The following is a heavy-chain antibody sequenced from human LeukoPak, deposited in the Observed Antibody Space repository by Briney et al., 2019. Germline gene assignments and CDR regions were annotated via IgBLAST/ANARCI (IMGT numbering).Heavy chain of an antibody. CDR2: ISGSGGST. Sequence: GGSLRLSCAASGFTFSSYAMSWVRQAPGKGLEWVSAISGSGGSTYYADSVKGRFTISRDSSKNTLYLQMNSLRAEDTAVYYCAKPPPDTIRYFDWLPHTYWGQGTLVTVSS. D-gene: IGHD3-9*01. V-gene: IGHV3-23*01. J-gene: IGHJ4*02. CDR1: GFTFSSYA. CDR3: AKPPPDTIRYFDWLPHTY.